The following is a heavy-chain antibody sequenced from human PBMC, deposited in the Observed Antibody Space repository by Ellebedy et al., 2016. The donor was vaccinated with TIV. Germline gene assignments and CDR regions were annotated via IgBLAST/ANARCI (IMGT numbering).Heavy chain of an antibody. D-gene: IGHD3-22*01. CDR2: IYPGDSDT. Sequence: PGGSLRLSCKASGYIFTNYWIGWVRQMPGKGLEWMGIIYPGDSDTRYNPSFHGQVTISVDKSIRTAYLQWSSLKASDTAMYYCARGVDDSSGYYPYYYGMDVWGQGTTVTVSS. J-gene: IGHJ6*02. CDR3: ARGVDDSSGYYPYYYGMDV. CDR1: GYIFTNYW. V-gene: IGHV5-51*01.